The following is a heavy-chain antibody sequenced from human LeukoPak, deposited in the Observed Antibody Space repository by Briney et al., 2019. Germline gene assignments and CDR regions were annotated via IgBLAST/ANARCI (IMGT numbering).Heavy chain of an antibody. Sequence: PSVTLSLTCAVYGGSFSGYYWSWIRQPPGKGLEWIGEINHSGSTNYNPSLKSRVTISVDTSKNQFSLKLSSVTAADTAVYYCARRRMPREAFDPWGQGTLVTVSS. CDR3: ARRRMPREAFDP. J-gene: IGHJ5*02. CDR2: INHSGST. D-gene: IGHD1-14*01. CDR1: GGSFSGYY. V-gene: IGHV4-34*01.